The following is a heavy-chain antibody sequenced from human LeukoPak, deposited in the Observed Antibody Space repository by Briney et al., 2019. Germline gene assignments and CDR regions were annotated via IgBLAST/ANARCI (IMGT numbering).Heavy chain of an antibody. D-gene: IGHD3-9*01. Sequence: PSETLSLTCTVSGGSISSYYWSWIRQPPGKGLEWIGYIYYSGSTNYNPSLKSRVTISVDTSKNQFSLKLRSVTAADTAVYYRASVAGDYDILTGYTYFDYWGQGTLVTVSS. J-gene: IGHJ4*02. V-gene: IGHV4-59*01. CDR2: IYYSGST. CDR3: ASVAGDYDILTGYTYFDY. CDR1: GGSISSYY.